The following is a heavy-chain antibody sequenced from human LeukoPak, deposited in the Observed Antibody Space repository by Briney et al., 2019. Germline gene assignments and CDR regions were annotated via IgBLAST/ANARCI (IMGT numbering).Heavy chain of an antibody. D-gene: IGHD6-19*01. Sequence: ASVKVSCKASGYTFTNYYIHWVRQAPGQGLEWMGIINASGGSTNYAQNFQGRATMTRDTSTSTVYMELSSLRSEDTAVYYCARGAEISSGWYLRYNWFDPWGQGTLVTVSS. CDR1: GYTFTNYY. J-gene: IGHJ5*02. CDR2: INASGGST. CDR3: ARGAEISSGWYLRYNWFDP. V-gene: IGHV1-46*01.